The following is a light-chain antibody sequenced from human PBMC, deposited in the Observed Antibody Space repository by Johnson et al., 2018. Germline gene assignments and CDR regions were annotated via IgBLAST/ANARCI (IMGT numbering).Light chain of an antibody. CDR3: GTWDSSLSAGNV. J-gene: IGLJ1*01. Sequence: QSVLTQPPSVSAAPGQKVTISCSGSSPNIGNNYVSWYQQLPGTAPKLLIYENNKRPSGIPDRFSGSKSGTSATLGITGLQTGDEADYYCGTWDSSLSAGNVFGTGTKVTFL. V-gene: IGLV1-51*02. CDR2: ENN. CDR1: SPNIGNNY.